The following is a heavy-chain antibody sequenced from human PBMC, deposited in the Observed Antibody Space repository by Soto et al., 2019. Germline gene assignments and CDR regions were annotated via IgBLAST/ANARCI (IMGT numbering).Heavy chain of an antibody. CDR1: GGSISGYY. CDR2: IYYSGST. CDR3: AREGNLGRWLQPLDF. J-gene: IGHJ4*02. D-gene: IGHD5-12*01. Sequence: SETLSLTCGVSGGSISGYYWSWIRQTPEKGLEWIGYIYYSGSTNYNPSLKSRVTMSVDTSKNQFSLKLISVTAADTAKYFCAREGNLGRWLQPLDFWGQGTLVTVSS. V-gene: IGHV4-59*01.